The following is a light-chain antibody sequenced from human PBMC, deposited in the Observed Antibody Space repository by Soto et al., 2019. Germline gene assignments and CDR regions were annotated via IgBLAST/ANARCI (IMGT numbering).Light chain of an antibody. CDR3: SSYTSSSTLYV. Sequence: QSALTQAAAVSGCPGQSITISCTGTSSDVGGYNYVSWYQQHPGKAPKLMIFEVSSRPSGVSYRFSGSKSGNTASLTISGLQAEDEADYYCSSYTSSSTLYVFGSGTKVTVL. J-gene: IGLJ1*01. CDR2: EVS. CDR1: SSDVGGYNY. V-gene: IGLV2-14*01.